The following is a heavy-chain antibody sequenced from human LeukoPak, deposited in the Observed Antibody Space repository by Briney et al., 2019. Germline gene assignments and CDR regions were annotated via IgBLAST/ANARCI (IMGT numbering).Heavy chain of an antibody. Sequence: GASVKVSCKASGGTFSSYAISWVRQAPGQGLEWMGGIIPIFGTANYAQKFQGRVTITTDESTSTAYMELSSLRSEDTAVYYCASGPRYCSSTSCYNWFDPWGQGTLVTVSS. CDR1: GGTFSSYA. CDR2: IIPIFGTA. D-gene: IGHD2-2*01. CDR3: ASGPRYCSSTSCYNWFDP. J-gene: IGHJ5*02. V-gene: IGHV1-69*05.